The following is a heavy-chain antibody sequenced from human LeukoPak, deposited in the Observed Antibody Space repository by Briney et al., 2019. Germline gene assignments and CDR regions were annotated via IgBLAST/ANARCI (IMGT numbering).Heavy chain of an antibody. D-gene: IGHD5-24*01. Sequence: PGGSLRLSCAASGFTFSSYSMNWVRQAPGKGLEWVSYISSSSSTIYYADSVKGRFTISRDNAKNSLYLQMNSLRAEDTAVYYCARDSGGYNFPFAFDIWGQGTMVTVSS. V-gene: IGHV3-48*01. J-gene: IGHJ3*02. CDR2: ISSSSSTI. CDR1: GFTFSSYS. CDR3: ARDSGGYNFPFAFDI.